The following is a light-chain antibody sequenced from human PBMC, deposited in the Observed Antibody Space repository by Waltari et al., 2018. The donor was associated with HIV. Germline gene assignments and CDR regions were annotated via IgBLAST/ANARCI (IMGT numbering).Light chain of an antibody. CDR3: QQYGSSPLA. CDR2: GAS. J-gene: IGKJ4*01. V-gene: IGKV3-20*01. CDR1: QSVSTNY. Sequence: EIVLTQSPGTLSLSPGERATLSCSASQSVSTNYLAWYQQRPGQAPRLLIYGASSRATGIPDRFSGSGSGTDFTLTISRLEPEDFAVYYCQQYGSSPLAFGGGTKVEIK.